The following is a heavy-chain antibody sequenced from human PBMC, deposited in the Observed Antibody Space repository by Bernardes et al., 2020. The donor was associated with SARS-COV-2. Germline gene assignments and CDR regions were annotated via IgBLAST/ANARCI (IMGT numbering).Heavy chain of an antibody. CDR3: ARDPLWSFDYYGMDV. CDR1: GFTFSSYP. CDR2: ISSNGHST. Sequence: GGSLRLSCAASGFTFSSYPMHWVRQAPGKGLEYVSAISSNGHSTYYANSVKGRFTISRDNSKNTLYLQMGSLRVEDMAVYYCARDPLWSFDYYGMDVWGQGTTVTVSS. V-gene: IGHV3-64*01. J-gene: IGHJ6*02. D-gene: IGHD5-18*01.